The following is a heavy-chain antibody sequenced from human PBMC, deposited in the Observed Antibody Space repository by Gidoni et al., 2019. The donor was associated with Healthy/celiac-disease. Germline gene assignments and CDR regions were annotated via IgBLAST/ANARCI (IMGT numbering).Heavy chain of an antibody. D-gene: IGHD6-13*01. Sequence: EVQLVESGGGLVQPGGSLTLSCAASGFTFSGSAMHWVRQASGKGLEWVGRIRSKANSYATAYAASVKGRFTISRDDSKNTAYLQMNSLKTEDTAVYYCTRSEDSSSWYGDYWGQGTLVTVSS. CDR3: TRSEDSSSWYGDY. CDR2: IRSKANSYAT. J-gene: IGHJ4*02. CDR1: GFTFSGSA. V-gene: IGHV3-73*02.